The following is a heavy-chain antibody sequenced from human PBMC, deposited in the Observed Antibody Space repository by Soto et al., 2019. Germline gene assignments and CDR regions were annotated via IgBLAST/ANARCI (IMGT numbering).Heavy chain of an antibody. CDR2: ISYDGSLQ. Sequence: QAQLVESGGGVVQPGRSLRLSCAASGFAFSSYGMHWGRQAPGTGLEWVAVISYDGSLQHYADSVKGRFTISRDNSKNMVLLQLSSLRAEDTAVYYCVSDRGYGHASVPYSWGQGNLVSVSS. V-gene: IGHV3-30*03. CDR3: VSDRGYGHASVPYS. CDR1: GFAFSSYG. D-gene: IGHD5-18*01. J-gene: IGHJ4*02.